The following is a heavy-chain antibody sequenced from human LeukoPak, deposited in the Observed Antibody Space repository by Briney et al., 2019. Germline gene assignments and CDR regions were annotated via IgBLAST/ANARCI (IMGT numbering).Heavy chain of an antibody. CDR3: ARGYSNYAS. CDR1: GGSFSGYY. J-gene: IGHJ4*02. V-gene: IGHV4-34*01. Sequence: SSETLSLTCAVYGGSFSGYYWSWIRQPPGKGLEWIGEINHSGSTNCNPSLKSRVTISVDTSNNHFSLKLTSVTAADTAVYYCARGYSNYASWGQGTLVTVSS. D-gene: IGHD4-11*01. CDR2: INHSGST.